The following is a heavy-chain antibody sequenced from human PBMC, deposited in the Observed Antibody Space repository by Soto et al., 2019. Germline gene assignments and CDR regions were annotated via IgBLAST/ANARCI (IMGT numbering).Heavy chain of an antibody. CDR1: GYTFTIYG. CDR3: ARDFTMIVVVEGY. CDR2: ISAYNGNT. Sequence: ASVQVSCKASGYTFTIYGVSGVRQAPGQGLEWMGWISAYNGNTNYAQKLQGRVTMTTDTSTSPAYMELRSLRSDDTAVYYCARDFTMIVVVEGYWGQGTLVTVSS. J-gene: IGHJ4*02. D-gene: IGHD3-22*01. V-gene: IGHV1-18*01.